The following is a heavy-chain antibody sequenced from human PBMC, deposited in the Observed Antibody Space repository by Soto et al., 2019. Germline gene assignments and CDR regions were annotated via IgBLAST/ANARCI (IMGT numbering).Heavy chain of an antibody. D-gene: IGHD1-26*01. CDR3: ASTYYQWEALHYFDF. J-gene: IGHJ4*02. CDR2: IIPIFGTT. Sequence: QVQLVQSGAEVKKPGSSVKVSCTASGGTLSRYGFTWVRQAPGQGFQWMGGIIPIFGTTHYEQNFQGRLSITEDESTSTVYMELSSLRSDDTAIYFCASTYYQWEALHYFDFWGQGTLVTVSS. CDR1: GGTLSRYG. V-gene: IGHV1-69*01.